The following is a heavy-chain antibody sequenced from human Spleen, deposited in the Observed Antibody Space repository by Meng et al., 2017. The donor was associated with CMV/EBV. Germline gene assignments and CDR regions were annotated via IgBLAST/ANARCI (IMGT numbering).Heavy chain of an antibody. CDR3: ASWSPTVPAAIHYQFAMDV. J-gene: IGHJ6*02. Sequence: ASVKVSCKASGYTFTSYGITWVRQAPGQGLEWMGWISAYNGNTNYAQKFQGRVTMTTDTSTSTGYMELRSLRADDTAVYDCASWSPTVPAAIHYQFAMDVWGQGTTVTVSS. V-gene: IGHV1-18*01. CDR2: ISAYNGNT. CDR1: GYTFTSYG. D-gene: IGHD2-2*02.